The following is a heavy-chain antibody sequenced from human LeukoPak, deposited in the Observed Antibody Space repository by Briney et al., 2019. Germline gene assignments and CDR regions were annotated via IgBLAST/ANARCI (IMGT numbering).Heavy chain of an antibody. V-gene: IGHV3-23*01. J-gene: IGHJ4*02. Sequence: GGSLRLSCAASGFTFSTYAMSWVRQAPGKGLEWVSVISGSGGSTYYADSVKGRFTISRDNSKNTLYLQINSLGAEDTAVYYCASRGYNYEWNYWGQGTLVTVSS. CDR2: ISGSGGST. D-gene: IGHD5-18*01. CDR1: GFTFSTYA. CDR3: ASRGYNYEWNY.